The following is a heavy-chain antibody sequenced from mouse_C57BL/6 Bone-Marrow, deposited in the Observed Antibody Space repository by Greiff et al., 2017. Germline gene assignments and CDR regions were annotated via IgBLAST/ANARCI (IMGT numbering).Heavy chain of an antibody. J-gene: IGHJ4*01. CDR2: IYPGSGNT. V-gene: IGHV1-76*01. D-gene: IGHD3-1*01. Sequence: VKLQQSGAELVRPGASVKLSCKASGYTFTDYYINWVKQRPGQGLEWIARIYPGSGNTYYNEKFKGKATLTAEKSSSTAYMQLSSLTSEDSAVYFCARSSLGDYAMDYWGQGTSVTVSS. CDR3: ARSSLGDYAMDY. CDR1: GYTFTDYY.